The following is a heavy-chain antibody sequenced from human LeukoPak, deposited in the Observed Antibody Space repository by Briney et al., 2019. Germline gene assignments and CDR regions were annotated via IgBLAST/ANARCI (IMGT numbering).Heavy chain of an antibody. CDR3: AKLVPIATYLDFDK. D-gene: IGHD2-21*01. V-gene: IGHV4-39*07. CDR2: IDYSGDS. Sequence: SETLSLTCTVSGGSISSSSYSWGWIRQPPGKGLEWIANIDYSGDSYNNPYFRGRVTISIDTSQNQFSLKLYSVTAADTAVYYCAKLVPIATYLDFDKWGQGTLVTVSS. CDR1: GGSISSSSYS. J-gene: IGHJ4*02.